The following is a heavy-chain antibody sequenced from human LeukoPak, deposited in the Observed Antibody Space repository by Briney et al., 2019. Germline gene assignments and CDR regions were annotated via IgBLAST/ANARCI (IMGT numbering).Heavy chain of an antibody. CDR3: ARVAAADFDY. V-gene: IGHV3-53*01. J-gene: IGHJ4*03. Sequence: GGSLRLSCVVSGFSVSSNYMSWVRQAPGTGLEWVSVIYTDGSTYYADSVKGRFTISRDNSKNTLYLQVNSLRAEDTAVYYCARVAAADFDYWGHGTLVTVSS. D-gene: IGHD6-13*01. CDR1: GFSVSSNY. CDR2: IYTDGST.